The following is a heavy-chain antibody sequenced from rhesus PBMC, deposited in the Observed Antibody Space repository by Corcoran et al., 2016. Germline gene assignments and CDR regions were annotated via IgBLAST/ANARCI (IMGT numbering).Heavy chain of an antibody. CDR1: GYSFTSYW. CDR2: IHPRESDP. J-gene: IGHJ4*01. CDR3: AKLSSGSWAFDY. V-gene: IGHV5-2*01. Sequence: EVQLVQSGAEVKRPGESLKISCMTSGYSFTSYWIIWVRQMPGKGREWMGPIHPRESDPRYSPSFQGQLPISADKSISPTYLQWSSLKASDSATYYCAKLSSGSWAFDYWGQGVLVTVSS. D-gene: IGHD6-25*01.